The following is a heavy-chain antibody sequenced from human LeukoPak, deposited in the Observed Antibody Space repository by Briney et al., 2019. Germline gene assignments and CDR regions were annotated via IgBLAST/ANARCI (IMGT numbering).Heavy chain of an antibody. CDR3: ARARESGVFDY. J-gene: IGHJ4*02. CDR2: IYYSGTT. Sequence: PSETLSLTCSVSRGSISGYYWSWIRQPPGKGLEWIAYIYYSGTTNYNPSLNSRVTISVDTSNNHFSLKLSSVTAADTAVYYCARARESGVFDYWGQGTPVTVSS. V-gene: IGHV4-59*01. D-gene: IGHD3-10*01. CDR1: RGSISGYY.